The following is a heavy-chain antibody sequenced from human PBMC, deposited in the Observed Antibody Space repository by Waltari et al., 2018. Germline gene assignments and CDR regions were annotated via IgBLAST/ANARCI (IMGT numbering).Heavy chain of an antibody. V-gene: IGHV3-74*01. CDR2: VNSGGSGM. CDR1: GFALSGYW. D-gene: IGHD4-17*01. Sequence: EVQLVESGGGLVQPGGSLRLSCAASGFALSGYWMTWFGQPPGKGLVWVARVNSGGSGMIYADSVKGRFTISRDNSKNTLYLQMNSLRAEDTAVYYCASQPTGDYIRPEMYWGQGTLVTVSS. CDR3: ASQPTGDYIRPEMY. J-gene: IGHJ4*02.